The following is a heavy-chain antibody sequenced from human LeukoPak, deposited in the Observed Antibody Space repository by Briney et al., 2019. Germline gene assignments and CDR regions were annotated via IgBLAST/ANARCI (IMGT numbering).Heavy chain of an antibody. CDR1: GGSFSGYY. J-gene: IGHJ6*02. V-gene: IGHV4-34*01. Sequence: PSETLSLTCAVYGGSFSGYYWSWIRQPPGKGLEWIGEINHSGSTNYNPSLKSRVTISVDSSENQFSLKLSSVTAADTAVYYCARRGPRRIYGMDVWGQGTTVTVSS. CDR3: ARRGPRRIYGMDV. CDR2: INHSGST. D-gene: IGHD3-10*01.